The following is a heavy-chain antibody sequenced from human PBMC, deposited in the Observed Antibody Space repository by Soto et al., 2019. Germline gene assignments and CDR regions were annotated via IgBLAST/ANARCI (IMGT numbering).Heavy chain of an antibody. J-gene: IGHJ4*02. CDR3: ARFSGFLFDC. V-gene: IGHV4-61*01. D-gene: IGHD1-26*01. CDR1: GGSVSSGSYY. Sequence: QVQLQESGPGLVRPSETLSLTCTVSGGSVSSGSYYWGWIRQPPGKGLEWIRYVSFGAGTTYNPSLKSRVTISQDASKNQFFLKLTSVTAADTAVYYCARFSGFLFDCWGQGALVTVS. CDR2: VSFGAGT.